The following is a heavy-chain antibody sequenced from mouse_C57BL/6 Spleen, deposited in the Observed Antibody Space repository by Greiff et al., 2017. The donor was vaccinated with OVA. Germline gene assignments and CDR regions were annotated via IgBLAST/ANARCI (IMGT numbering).Heavy chain of an antibody. CDR2: IYPGDGDT. V-gene: IGHV1-80*01. CDR3: ARRWDYYFDY. Sequence: QVQLKQSGAELVKPGASVKISCKASGYAFSSYWMNWVKQRPGTGLEWIGQIYPGDGDTNYNGKFKGKATLTADKSSSTAYMQLSSLTSEDSAVYFCARRWDYYFDYWGQGTTLTVSS. D-gene: IGHD4-1*01. J-gene: IGHJ2*01. CDR1: GYAFSSYW.